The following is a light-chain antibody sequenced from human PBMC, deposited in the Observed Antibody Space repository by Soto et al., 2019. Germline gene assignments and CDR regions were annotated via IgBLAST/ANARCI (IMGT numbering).Light chain of an antibody. V-gene: IGLV1-44*01. Sequence: QSVLTQPPSASGTPGQRVIISCSGSSSNVGSNTVSWYQQLPGTAPKVLIYSDGQRPSGVPDRFSGSRSGSSASLAISGLQSGDEGDYYCASWEDSLNGWVIGGGTKLTVL. J-gene: IGLJ3*02. CDR1: SSNVGSNT. CDR3: ASWEDSLNGWV. CDR2: SDG.